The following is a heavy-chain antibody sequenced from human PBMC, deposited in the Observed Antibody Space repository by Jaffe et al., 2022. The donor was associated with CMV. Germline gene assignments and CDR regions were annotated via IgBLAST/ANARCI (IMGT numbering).Heavy chain of an antibody. CDR3: AKDRRGNWNYVGAFDI. J-gene: IGHJ3*02. V-gene: IGHV3-23*01. D-gene: IGHD1-7*01. CDR1: GFIFSNYA. Sequence: EVQLLESGGGLVQPGGSLRLSCAASGFIFSNYAMSWVRQAPGRGLEWVSGISESGVNTHYADSVKGRFTISRDNSKNTLYLQMNSLRAEDTAVYYCAKDRRGNWNYVGAFDIWGQGTMVTVSA. CDR2: ISESGVNT.